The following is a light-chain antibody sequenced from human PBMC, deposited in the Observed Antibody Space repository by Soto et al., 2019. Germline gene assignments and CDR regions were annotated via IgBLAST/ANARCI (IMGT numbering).Light chain of an antibody. CDR1: ESIARH. Sequence: DIQMTQSPSSLSASVGDRVTITCRASESIARHLNWYQQKPGKAPKLLISAASSLQNGVPSRFRGGGSGTDFTLTISNLQPEDFATYYCQQSYSTLSITFGQGTRLEIK. J-gene: IGKJ5*01. V-gene: IGKV1-39*01. CDR2: AAS. CDR3: QQSYSTLSIT.